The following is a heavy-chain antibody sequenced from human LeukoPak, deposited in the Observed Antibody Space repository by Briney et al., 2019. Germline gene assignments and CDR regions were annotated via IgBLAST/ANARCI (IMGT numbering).Heavy chain of an antibody. CDR2: ISAYNGNT. CDR3: AGDQWDIVVVPAAKPFDY. D-gene: IGHD2-2*01. J-gene: IGHJ4*02. Sequence: GSSVKVSCKASGGTFSSYGISWVRQAPGQGLEWMGWISAYNGNTNYAQKLQGRVTMTTDTSTSTVYMELRSLRSDDTAVYYCAGDQWDIVVVPAAKPFDYWGQGTLVTVSS. CDR1: GGTFSSYG. V-gene: IGHV1-18*01.